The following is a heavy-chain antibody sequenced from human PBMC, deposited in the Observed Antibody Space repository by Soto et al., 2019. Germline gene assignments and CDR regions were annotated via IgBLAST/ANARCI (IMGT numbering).Heavy chain of an antibody. CDR1: GFTFSSYD. CDR3: ARGHLPLTRYYYYYYMDV. V-gene: IGHV3-13*01. CDR2: IGTAGDT. Sequence: GGSLRLSCEASGFTFSSYDMHWVRQATGKGLEWVSAIGTAGDTYYPGSVKGRFTISRENAKNSLYLQMNSLRAGDTAVYYCARGHLPLTRYYYYYYMDVWGKGTTVTVSS. D-gene: IGHD3-9*01. J-gene: IGHJ6*03.